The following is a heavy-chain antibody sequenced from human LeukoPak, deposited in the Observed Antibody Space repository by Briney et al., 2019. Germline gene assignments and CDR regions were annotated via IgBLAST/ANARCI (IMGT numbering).Heavy chain of an antibody. V-gene: IGHV4-59*08. D-gene: IGHD3-16*01. J-gene: IGHJ5*02. Sequence: SETLSLTCTVSGGSMSSYYWSWVRQPPGKGLEWVGSIYYSGNTNYNPSLKSRVSVSIDTSKNQFSLKLSSVTAADTAVYYCARHRLALGEITWGQGTLVTVSS. CDR3: ARHRLALGEIT. CDR1: GGSMSSYY. CDR2: IYYSGNT.